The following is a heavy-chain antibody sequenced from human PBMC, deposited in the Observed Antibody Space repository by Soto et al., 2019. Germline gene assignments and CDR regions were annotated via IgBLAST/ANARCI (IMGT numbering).Heavy chain of an antibody. CDR2: ISAYNGNT. D-gene: IGHD3-9*01. V-gene: IGHV1-18*01. J-gene: IGHJ4*02. CDR1: GYTFTSYG. Sequence: VQLVQSGAEVKKPGASVKVSCKASGYTFTSYGISWVRQAPGQGLEWMGWISAYNGNTNYAQKLQGRVTMTTDTSTSTAYMELRSLRSDDTAVYYCARLPMGRYFDWLDSDFDYWGQGTLVTVSS. CDR3: ARLPMGRYFDWLDSDFDY.